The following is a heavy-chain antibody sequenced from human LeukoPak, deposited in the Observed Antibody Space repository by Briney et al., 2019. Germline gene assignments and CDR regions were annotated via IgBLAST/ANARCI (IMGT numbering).Heavy chain of an antibody. CDR2: ISSSTTTM. D-gene: IGHD3-3*01. Sequence: GGSLRLSCAASGFTLSGFGMNWVRQAPGKGLEWVSYISSSTTTMYYADSVKGRFTISRDNAKNSLYLQMNSLRAEDTAVYYCARERERFFNLWGQGTLVTVSS. V-gene: IGHV3-48*01. CDR3: ARERERFFNL. CDR1: GFTLSGFG. J-gene: IGHJ5*02.